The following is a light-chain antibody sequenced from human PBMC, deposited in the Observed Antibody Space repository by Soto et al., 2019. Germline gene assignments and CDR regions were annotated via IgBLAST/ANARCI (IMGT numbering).Light chain of an antibody. CDR2: DSS. V-gene: IGKV3-20*01. CDR3: QQYGSSKT. CDR1: QSVSGS. Sequence: EIVLTQCPAILSLSPGEKSTLSCRASQSVSGSLGWYQQKPGQAPRLIIYDSSVRATGIPDRVSGSGSGTDFTLTISRLEPEDFAVYYCQQYGSSKTFGQGTKVEIK. J-gene: IGKJ1*01.